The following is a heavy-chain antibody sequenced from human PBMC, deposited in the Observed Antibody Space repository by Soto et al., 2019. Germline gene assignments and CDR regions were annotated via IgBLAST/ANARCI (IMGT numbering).Heavy chain of an antibody. Sequence: ASVKVSCKASGCTFTGYYMHWVRQAPGQGLEWMGWINPNSGGTNYAQKFQGRVTMTRDTSISTAYMELSRLRSDDTAVYYCARDEYCDFWSGPKPRDYYYGMDVWGQGTTVNVSS. CDR2: INPNSGGT. CDR1: GCTFTGYY. V-gene: IGHV1-2*02. D-gene: IGHD3-3*01. CDR3: ARDEYCDFWSGPKPRDYYYGMDV. J-gene: IGHJ6*02.